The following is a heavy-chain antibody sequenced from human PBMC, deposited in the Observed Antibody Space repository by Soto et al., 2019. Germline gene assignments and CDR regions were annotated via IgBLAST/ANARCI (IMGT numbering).Heavy chain of an antibody. CDR2: MNPGSGDT. CDR3: ARMATFGSLNWCDP. D-gene: IGHD3-10*01. J-gene: IGHJ5*02. Sequence: ASVKVSCKASGYIFTNNDVSCVRQATGQGLEWMGWMNPGSGDTGYAQKFQGRVTMTRNISIATAYMELSSLRADDTAIYYCARMATFGSLNWCDPWGQGPLVTVSS. CDR1: GYIFTNND. V-gene: IGHV1-8*01.